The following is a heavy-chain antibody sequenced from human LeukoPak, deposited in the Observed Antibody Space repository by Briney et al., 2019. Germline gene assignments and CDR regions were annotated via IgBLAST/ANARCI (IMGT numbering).Heavy chain of an antibody. CDR2: ISGSGDST. D-gene: IGHD3-16*01. J-gene: IGHJ4*02. CDR3: SKGGWGNYFDY. CDR1: GFTFSNYG. Sequence: PGGSLRLSCAASGFTFSNYGMNWVRQAPGGGLEWVSGISGSGDSTNYADSVKGRFTISRDNSKNTLYLQINSLRAEDTAIYYCSKGGWGNYFDYWGQGTLVTVSS. V-gene: IGHV3-23*01.